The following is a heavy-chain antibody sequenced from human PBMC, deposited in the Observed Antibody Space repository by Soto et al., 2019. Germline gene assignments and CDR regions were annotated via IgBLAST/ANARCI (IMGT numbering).Heavy chain of an antibody. CDR1: GGSFSGYY. Sequence: SETLSLTCAVYGGSFSGYYWSWIRQPPGKGLEWIGEINHSGSTNYNPSLKSRVTISVDTSKNQFSLKLSSVTAADTAVYYCARVVSYYYYYYMDVWGKGTTVTVSS. CDR3: ARVVSYYYYYYMDV. V-gene: IGHV4-34*01. J-gene: IGHJ6*03. CDR2: INHSGST.